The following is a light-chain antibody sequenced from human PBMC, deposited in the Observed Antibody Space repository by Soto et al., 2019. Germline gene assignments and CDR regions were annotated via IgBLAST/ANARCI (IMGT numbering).Light chain of an antibody. CDR2: AAS. J-gene: IGKJ5*01. V-gene: IGKV1-27*01. CDR3: QKYNSAPT. Sequence: EIQMTQSPSSLSASVGDRVTITCRASQGISNYLAWYQQKPGKAPKLLIYAASTLQSGVPSRFSGSGSGTDFTITIRSLQHEDVATYYCQKYNSAPTFGQGTRLEIK. CDR1: QGISNY.